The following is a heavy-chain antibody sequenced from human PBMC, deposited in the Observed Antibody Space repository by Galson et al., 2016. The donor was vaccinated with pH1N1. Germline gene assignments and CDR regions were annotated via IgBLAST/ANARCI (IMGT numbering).Heavy chain of an antibody. J-gene: IGHJ4*02. CDR3: ARGIRGSQPDRTYYFHY. Sequence: LSLTCTVSGGSITSGDYYWSWIRQAPGKGLEWIGHIYYRGTTYYKPSLKSRVDVSLDTSKNQFSLKMSSVTAADTAVYYCARGIRGSQPDRTYYFHYWGQGTLVTVSS. CDR2: IYYRGTT. V-gene: IGHV4-30-4*01. D-gene: IGHD1-26*01. CDR1: GGSITSGDYY.